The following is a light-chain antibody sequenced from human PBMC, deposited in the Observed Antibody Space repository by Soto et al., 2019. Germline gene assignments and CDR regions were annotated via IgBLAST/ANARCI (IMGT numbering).Light chain of an antibody. J-gene: IGKJ4*01. CDR1: QSVSVN. V-gene: IGKV3-15*01. Sequence: EIVMTQSPGTLSVSPGERATLSCRASQSVSVNLAWYQQKPGQAPRLLIYGVSTRATGIPARFSGSESGTEFTLTISSLQSEDFGVYYCQQRSKWVTFGRGTKVEIK. CDR3: QQRSKWVT. CDR2: GVS.